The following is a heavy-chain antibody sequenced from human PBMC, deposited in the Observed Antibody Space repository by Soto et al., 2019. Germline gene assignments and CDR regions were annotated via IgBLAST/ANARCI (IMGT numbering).Heavy chain of an antibody. J-gene: IGHJ5*02. CDR2: ISYDGSNK. D-gene: IGHD3-22*01. Sequence: GGSLRLSCAASGFTFSSYAMHWVRQAPGKGLEWVAVISYDGSNKYYADSVKGRFTISRDNSKNTLYLQMNSLRAEDTAVYYCARGVVITTRWFDPWGQGTLVTVSS. CDR1: GFTFSSYA. CDR3: ARGVVITTRWFDP. V-gene: IGHV3-30-3*01.